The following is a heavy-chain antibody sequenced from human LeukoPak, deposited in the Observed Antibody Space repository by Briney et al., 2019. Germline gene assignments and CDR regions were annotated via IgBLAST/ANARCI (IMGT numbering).Heavy chain of an antibody. CDR3: ARDTKGSPFDY. D-gene: IGHD2-2*01. CDR2: IWYDGSNK. V-gene: IGHV3-33*01. J-gene: IGHJ4*02. Sequence: PGGSLRLSCAASGFTFSSYGMHWVRQAPGKGLEWVAVIWYDGSNKYYADSVKGRFTISRDNSKNTLYLQMNSLRVEDTAAYYCARDTKGSPFDYWGQGTLVTVSS. CDR1: GFTFSSYG.